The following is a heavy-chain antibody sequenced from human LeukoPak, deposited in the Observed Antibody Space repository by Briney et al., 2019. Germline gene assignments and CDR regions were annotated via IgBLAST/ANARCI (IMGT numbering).Heavy chain of an antibody. D-gene: IGHD6-19*01. Sequence: GGSLRLSCAASGFSFSSYEMNWVRQAPGKGLEWLSYISSSGSTIYYADSVKGRFTISRDNSKNTLFLQMNSLRADDTAVYYCAKDARRTSGWYFFDYWGQGTLVTVSS. CDR3: AKDARRTSGWYFFDY. J-gene: IGHJ4*02. V-gene: IGHV3-48*03. CDR2: ISSSGSTI. CDR1: GFSFSSYE.